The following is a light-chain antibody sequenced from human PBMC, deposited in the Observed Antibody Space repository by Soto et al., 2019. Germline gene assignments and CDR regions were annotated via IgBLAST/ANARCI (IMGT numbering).Light chain of an antibody. Sequence: QSALTQPASVSGSPGQSITISCTGTSSDIGGYILVSWYQQEPGKAPKLMIYEGSKRPSGVSNRFSGSKSGNTASLTISGLQAEDEADYYCSSYTSSSTRVFGTGTKLTVL. V-gene: IGLV2-14*02. J-gene: IGLJ1*01. CDR1: SSDIGGYIL. CDR3: SSYTSSSTRV. CDR2: EGS.